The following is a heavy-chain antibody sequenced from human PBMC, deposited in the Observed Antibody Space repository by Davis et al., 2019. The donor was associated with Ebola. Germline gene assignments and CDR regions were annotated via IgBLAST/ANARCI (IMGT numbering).Heavy chain of an antibody. D-gene: IGHD2-15*01. CDR3: TITTYCSGGSCYDY. J-gene: IGHJ4*02. CDR1: GFTFSNAW. Sequence: GESLKISCAASGFTFSNAWMSWVRQAPGKGLEWVGRIRSKANSYATAYAASVKGRFTISRDDSKNTAYLQMNSLKTEDTAVYYCTITTYCSGGSCYDYWGQGTLVTVSS. V-gene: IGHV3-73*01. CDR2: IRSKANSYAT.